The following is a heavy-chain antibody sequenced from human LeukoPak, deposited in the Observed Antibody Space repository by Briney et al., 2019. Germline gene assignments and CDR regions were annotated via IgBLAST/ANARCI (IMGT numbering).Heavy chain of an antibody. J-gene: IGHJ4*02. Sequence: GGSLRLSCAASGFTFSSYAMSWLRQAPGKGLEWVSGIGATGVSTFYGDSVKGRFTMYRDNSKNTLYLRMDSLRAEDTGVYYCAKDQGGYSAYGHLDYWGQGTLVTVSS. D-gene: IGHD5-12*01. CDR2: IGATGVST. CDR3: AKDQGGYSAYGHLDY. V-gene: IGHV3-23*01. CDR1: GFTFSSYA.